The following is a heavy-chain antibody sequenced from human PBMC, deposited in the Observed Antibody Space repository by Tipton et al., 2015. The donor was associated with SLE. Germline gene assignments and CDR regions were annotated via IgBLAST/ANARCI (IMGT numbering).Heavy chain of an antibody. CDR3: AGLSPLTIFGLITGRDAFDI. CDR2: ISYSGTT. V-gene: IGHV4-39*07. J-gene: IGHJ3*02. Sequence: TLSLTCNVTGGSISSTSYYWGWIRQPPGKGLEWIGSISYSGTTYYKPSLMSRVTISVDPTKNQFSLKLTSVTAADTAVYYCAGLSPLTIFGLITGRDAFDIWGQGTMVTVSS. CDR1: GGSISSTSYY. D-gene: IGHD3/OR15-3a*01.